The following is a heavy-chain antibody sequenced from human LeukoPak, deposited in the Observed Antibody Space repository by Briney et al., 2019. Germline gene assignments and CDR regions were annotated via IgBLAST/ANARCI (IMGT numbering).Heavy chain of an antibody. CDR2: ISGGGGST. CDR3: AKAAAAGAYYYYYMDV. Sequence: GGSLRLSCAASGFTFSSYAMSWVRQAPGKGLEWVSAISGGGGSTYYADSVKGRFTISRDNSKNTLYLQMNSLRAEDTAVYYCAKAAAAGAYYYYYMDVWGKGTTVTVSS. D-gene: IGHD6-13*01. V-gene: IGHV3-23*01. CDR1: GFTFSSYA. J-gene: IGHJ6*03.